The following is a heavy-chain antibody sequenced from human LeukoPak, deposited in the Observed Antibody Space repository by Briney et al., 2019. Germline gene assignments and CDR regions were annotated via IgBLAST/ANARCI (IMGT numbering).Heavy chain of an antibody. CDR1: GFTFSSYW. CDR3: ARGTDYGGILYCYYYGMDV. CDR2: INSDGSST. Sequence: GGSLRLSCAASGFTFSSYWMHWVRQAPGKGLVWVSRINSDGSSTSYADSVKGRFTISRDNAKNTLYLQMNSLRAEDTAVYYCARGTDYGGILYCYYYGMDVWGQGTTVTVSS. V-gene: IGHV3-74*01. J-gene: IGHJ6*02. D-gene: IGHD4-17*01.